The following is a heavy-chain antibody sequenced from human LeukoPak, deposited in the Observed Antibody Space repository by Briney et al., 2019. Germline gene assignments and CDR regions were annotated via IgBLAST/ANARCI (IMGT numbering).Heavy chain of an antibody. CDR2: ISSSGSGSTI. D-gene: IGHD2-2*03. V-gene: IGHV3-48*03. Sequence: PGGSLRLSCAASGFTFSSYEMNWVRQAPGKGLGWVSYISSSGSGSTIYYADSVKGRFTISRDNAKNSLYLQMNSLRAEDTAVYYCARGTGYCLDPWGQGTLVTVSS. J-gene: IGHJ5*02. CDR1: GFTFSSYE. CDR3: ARGTGYCLDP.